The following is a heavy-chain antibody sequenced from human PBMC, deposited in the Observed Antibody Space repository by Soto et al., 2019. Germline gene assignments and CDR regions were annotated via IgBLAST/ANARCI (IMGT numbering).Heavy chain of an antibody. CDR2: INHSGST. CDR3: ARCIAAQGGVIDY. V-gene: IGHV4-34*01. CDR1: GGSFSGYY. Sequence: SETLSLTCAVYGGSFSGYYWSWIRQPPGKGLEWIGEINHSGSTNYNPSLKSRVTISVDTSKNQFSLKLSSVTAADTAVYYCARCIAAQGGVIDYWGQGTLVTV. J-gene: IGHJ4*02. D-gene: IGHD6-6*01.